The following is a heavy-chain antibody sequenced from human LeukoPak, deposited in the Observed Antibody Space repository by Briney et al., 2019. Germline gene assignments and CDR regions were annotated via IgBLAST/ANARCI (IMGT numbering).Heavy chain of an antibody. Sequence: ASVKVSCKASGYTFTSYAMNWVRQAPGQGLEWMGWINTNTGNPTYAQGFTGRFVFSLDTSVSTAYLQISSLKAEDTAVYYCAREAPLITMTYWFDPWGQGTLVTVSS. V-gene: IGHV7-4-1*02. J-gene: IGHJ5*02. D-gene: IGHD3-22*01. CDR2: INTNTGNP. CDR3: AREAPLITMTYWFDP. CDR1: GYTFTSYA.